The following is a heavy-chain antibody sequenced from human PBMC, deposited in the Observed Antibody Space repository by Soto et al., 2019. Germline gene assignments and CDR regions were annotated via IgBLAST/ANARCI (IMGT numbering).Heavy chain of an antibody. CDR2: IIPISGTS. V-gene: IGHV1-69*01. CDR1: GGTFSSYA. CDR3: ARSQGSSTSLEIYYYYYYGMEV. D-gene: IGHD2-2*01. Sequence: QVQLVQSGAEVKKPGSSVKVSCKASGGTFSSYAISWVRQAPGQGIEWMGGIIPISGTSNYAPKFQGRVTITVDEYTSTAYMELSSLRTEDTAVYYCARSQGSSTSLEIYYYYYYGMEVWGQGTTVTVSS. J-gene: IGHJ6*02.